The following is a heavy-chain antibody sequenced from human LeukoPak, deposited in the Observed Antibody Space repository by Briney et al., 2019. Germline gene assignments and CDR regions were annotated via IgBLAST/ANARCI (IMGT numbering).Heavy chain of an antibody. D-gene: IGHD3-10*01. Sequence: SETLSLTCAVYGGSFSGYYWSWIRQPPGKGLEWIGEINHSGSTNYNPSLKSRVTISVDTSKNQFSLKLSSVTAEDTAVYHCAKDRHYASNVFDFWGQGTLVTVSS. CDR2: INHSGST. V-gene: IGHV4-34*01. CDR3: AKDRHYASNVFDF. J-gene: IGHJ4*02. CDR1: GGSFSGYY.